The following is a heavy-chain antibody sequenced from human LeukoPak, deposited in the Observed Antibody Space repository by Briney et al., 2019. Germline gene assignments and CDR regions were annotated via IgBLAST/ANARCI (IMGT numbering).Heavy chain of an antibody. CDR2: SCYSGTT. CDR3: ARRSITSAGKGFDY. D-gene: IGHD6-13*01. V-gene: IGHV4-39*07. Sequence: SETLSLTRTVSGDSISSSSYYWGWIRQPPGKGLEWIGTSCYSGTTCYSPALKSRVAISVETSKNQFSLKLSSVTDADTAVYYCARRSITSAGKGFDYWGQGTLVTVSS. CDR1: GDSISSSSYY. J-gene: IGHJ4*02.